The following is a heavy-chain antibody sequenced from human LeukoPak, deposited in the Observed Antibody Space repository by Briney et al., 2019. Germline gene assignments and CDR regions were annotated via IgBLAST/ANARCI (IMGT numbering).Heavy chain of an antibody. Sequence: PGGSLRLSCAASGFTLSGFAMSWVRRTPGKGLEWVSGISGSGDNTLYAASVKGRFTISRDNSQNTLYLEMNSLRAEDTAIYYCAKMKGHPLQKYYMDVWGQGTTVTVSS. J-gene: IGHJ6*01. CDR3: AKMKGHPLQKYYMDV. CDR1: GFTLSGFA. CDR2: ISGSGDNT. D-gene: IGHD2/OR15-2a*01. V-gene: IGHV3-23*01.